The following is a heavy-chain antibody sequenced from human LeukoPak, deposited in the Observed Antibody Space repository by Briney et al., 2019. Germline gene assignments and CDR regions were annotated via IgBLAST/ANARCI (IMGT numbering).Heavy chain of an antibody. J-gene: IGHJ6*03. Sequence: SVKVSCKASGGTFSSHALSWVRQAPGQGLEWMGGIIPFFGTANYAQRFQGRVTITADESTSTAYMEMSCLRSADTAVYYCARDRVDCSSTTCSDYYHYYNMDVWGKGTTVTVYS. CDR2: IIPFFGTA. D-gene: IGHD2-2*01. CDR3: ARDRVDCSSTTCSDYYHYYNMDV. CDR1: GGTFSSHA. V-gene: IGHV1-69*13.